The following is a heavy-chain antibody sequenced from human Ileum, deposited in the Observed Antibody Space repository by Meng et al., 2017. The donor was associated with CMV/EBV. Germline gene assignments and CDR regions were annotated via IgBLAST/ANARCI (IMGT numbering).Heavy chain of an antibody. CDR1: GLSLSNYA. D-gene: IGHD3-10*01. Sequence: GESLKISCAASGLSLSNYAMSWVRQAPGKGLEWVSSISSSGDNTWHADSVKGRFTISRDNSKNLLYLQMSSLRAEDTAAYYCATYRTFSGPLDKWGQGTLVTVSS. CDR2: ISSSGDNT. V-gene: IGHV3-23*01. CDR3: ATYRTFSGPLDK. J-gene: IGHJ4*02.